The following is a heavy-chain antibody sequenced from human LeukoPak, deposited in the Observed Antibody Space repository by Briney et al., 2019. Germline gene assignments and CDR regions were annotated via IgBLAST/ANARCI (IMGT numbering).Heavy chain of an antibody. J-gene: IGHJ6*03. Sequence: VASVRVSCKASGYTFTNYDISWVRQAPGQGLEWMAWISPYNSNTNYAQKFQGRVTMTTHKSTITVYLELKSLRSDDTAVYYCATEHRQSSSSSYYYYMDVWGTGTTVTVSS. CDR1: GYTFTNYD. D-gene: IGHD6-6*01. CDR3: ATEHRQSSSSSYYYYMDV. V-gene: IGHV1-18*01. CDR2: ISPYNSNT.